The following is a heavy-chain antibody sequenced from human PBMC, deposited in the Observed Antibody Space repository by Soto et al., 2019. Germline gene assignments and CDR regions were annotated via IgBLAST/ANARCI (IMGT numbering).Heavy chain of an antibody. J-gene: IGHJ4*02. Sequence: GASVKVSCKVSGYTLTELSMHWVRQAPGKGLEWMGGFDPEDGETIYAQKFQGRVTMTEDTSTDTAYMELSSLRSEDTAVYYCATKTNFYILNGYHRPFDYCGQGSLVTVSA. D-gene: IGHD3-9*01. CDR1: GYTLTELS. V-gene: IGHV1-24*01. CDR3: ATKTNFYILNGYHRPFDY. CDR2: FDPEDGET.